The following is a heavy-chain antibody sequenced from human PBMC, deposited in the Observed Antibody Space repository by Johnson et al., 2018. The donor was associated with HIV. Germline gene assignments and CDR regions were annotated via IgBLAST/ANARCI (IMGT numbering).Heavy chain of an antibody. CDR1: GFSVSSYY. J-gene: IGHJ3*01. CDR2: LFSGGTT. D-gene: IGHD5-24*01. Sequence: VQLVESGGGLVQPGGSLRLSCAASGFSVSSYYMSWVRQAPGKGLEWVSVLFSGGTTYYAYSVRGRFTISRDNSKNTLFLQMNSLRAEDTAFFYCARACRDGYTWDVYDVWGQGTMVTVSS. CDR3: ARACRDGYTWDVYDV. V-gene: IGHV3-66*01.